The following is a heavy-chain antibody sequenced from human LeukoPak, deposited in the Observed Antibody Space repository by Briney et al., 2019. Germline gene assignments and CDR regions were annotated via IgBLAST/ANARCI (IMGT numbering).Heavy chain of an antibody. CDR2: IHYTGGT. CDR3: ARAGDSSGWFWQY. V-gene: IGHV4-59*01. J-gene: IGHJ4*02. CDR1: GGSISSYY. Sequence: SETLSLTCTVSGGSISSYYWSWIRQSPGKGLEWIGQIHYTGGTSYNPSLKSRLTVSLDTSKNQFSLKLSSVTAADTAVYYCARAGDSSGWFWQYWGQGTLVTVSS. D-gene: IGHD6-13*01.